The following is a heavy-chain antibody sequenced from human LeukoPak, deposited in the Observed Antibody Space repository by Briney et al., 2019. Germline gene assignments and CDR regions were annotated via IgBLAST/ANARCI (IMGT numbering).Heavy chain of an antibody. CDR2: ISSDGART. Sequence: SGGSLRLSCAASGLTFSSNAMHWVRQAPGKGLEYVSGISSDGARTHYANSVKGRFTISRDNAKNTIDLQMGSLRPEDTAVHYCARKGYGVNYFDYWGQGTLVTVSS. V-gene: IGHV3-64*01. J-gene: IGHJ4*02. CDR1: GLTFSSNA. D-gene: IGHD2-8*01. CDR3: ARKGYGVNYFDY.